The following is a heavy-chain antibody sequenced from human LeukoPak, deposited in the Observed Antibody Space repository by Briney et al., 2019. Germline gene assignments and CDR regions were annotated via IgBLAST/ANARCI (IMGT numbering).Heavy chain of an antibody. J-gene: IGHJ6*02. CDR3: ARGHKGLEV. CDR1: GASISAYY. V-gene: IGHV4-59*01. CDR2: IHYSGTI. Sequence: PSETLSLTCSGSGASISAYYWSWIRQPPGKGLEWIGYIHYSGTINYNPSLMSRVTISVDSSKNQFSLRLSSVTAADTAVYFCARGHKGLEVWGQGATVTVSS.